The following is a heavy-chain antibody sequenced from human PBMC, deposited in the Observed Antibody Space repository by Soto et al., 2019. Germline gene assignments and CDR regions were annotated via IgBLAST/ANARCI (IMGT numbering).Heavy chain of an antibody. V-gene: IGHV4-39*01. CDR3: ANDEFDI. CDR1: DSANRGSRLF. CDR2: IYHTGNA. J-gene: IGHJ3*02. Sequence: PSGTVRQSGRVSDSANRGSRLFCAWIRQPPGEGLEWIGSIYHTGNAYYNPSLKSRVTIFVDTSKNQFSLKLTSVTAADTALYYCANDEFDIWGQGTMVTVSS.